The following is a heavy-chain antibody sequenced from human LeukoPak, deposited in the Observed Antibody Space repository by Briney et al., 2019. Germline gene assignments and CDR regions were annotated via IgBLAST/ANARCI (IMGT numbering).Heavy chain of an antibody. Sequence: ASVKLSCKASGYTFTGYYMHWVRQAPGQGLEWMGWINPNSGGTNYAQKFQGRVTMTRDTSISTAYMELSRLRSDDTAVYYCARADDSSGYWGSPAPYYFDYWGQGTLVTVSS. V-gene: IGHV1-2*02. CDR2: INPNSGGT. CDR3: ARADDSSGYWGSPAPYYFDY. D-gene: IGHD3-22*01. J-gene: IGHJ4*02. CDR1: GYTFTGYY.